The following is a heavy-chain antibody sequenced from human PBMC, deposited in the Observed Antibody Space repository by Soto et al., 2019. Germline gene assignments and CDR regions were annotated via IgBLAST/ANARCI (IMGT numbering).Heavy chain of an antibody. V-gene: IGHV3-66*04. Sequence: GGSLSLSCAASGLTVSSNYMSWVRQAPGKGLEWVSVIYSGGSAYYADSVKGRFTISRDNSKNTLYLQMNSLRAEDTAVYYCARHGYSYGGGYFDYWGQGTLVTVSS. D-gene: IGHD5-18*01. CDR1: GLTVSSNY. CDR2: IYSGGSA. J-gene: IGHJ4*02. CDR3: ARHGYSYGGGYFDY.